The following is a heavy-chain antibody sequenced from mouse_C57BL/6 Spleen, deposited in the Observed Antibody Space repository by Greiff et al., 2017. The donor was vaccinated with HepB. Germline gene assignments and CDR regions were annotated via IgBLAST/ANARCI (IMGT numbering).Heavy chain of an antibody. CDR2: IDPETGGT. V-gene: IGHV1-15*01. D-gene: IGHD4-1*01. J-gene: IGHJ2*01. CDR1: GYTFTDYE. Sequence: VKLQQSGAELVRPGASVTLSCKASGYTFTDYEMHWVKQTPVHGLEWIGAIDPETGGTAYNQKFKGKAILTADKSSSTAYMELRSLTSEDSAVYYCTRVHWDVCFDYWGQGTTLTVSS. CDR3: TRVHWDVCFDY.